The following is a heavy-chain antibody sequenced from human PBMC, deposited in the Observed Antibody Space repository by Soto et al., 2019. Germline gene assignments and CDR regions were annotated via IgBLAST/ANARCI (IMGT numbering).Heavy chain of an antibody. V-gene: IGHV4-31*03. D-gene: IGHD3-10*01. J-gene: IGHJ4*02. CDR3: ARDYLYYGSGRRRFYFDY. Sequence: SETLSLTCTVSGGSISSGGYYWSWIRQHPGKGLEWIGYIYYSGSTYYNPSLKSRVTISVDTSKNQFSLKLSSVTAADTAVYYCARDYLYYGSGRRRFYFDYWGQGTLVTVSS. CDR2: IYYSGST. CDR1: GGSISSGGYY.